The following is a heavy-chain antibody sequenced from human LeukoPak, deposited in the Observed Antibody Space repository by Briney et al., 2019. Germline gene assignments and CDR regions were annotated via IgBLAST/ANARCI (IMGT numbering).Heavy chain of an antibody. D-gene: IGHD2-15*01. CDR3: ARGYCSGGSCYSYRDGMDV. J-gene: IGHJ6*02. V-gene: IGHV1-69*04. CDR1: GGTFSSYA. Sequence: SVKVSCKTSGGTFSSYAISWVRQAPGQGLEWMGRIIPIFGIANYAQKFQGRVTITADKSTSTAYMELSSLRSEDTAVYYCARGYCSGGSCYSYRDGMDVWGQGTTVTVSS. CDR2: IIPIFGIA.